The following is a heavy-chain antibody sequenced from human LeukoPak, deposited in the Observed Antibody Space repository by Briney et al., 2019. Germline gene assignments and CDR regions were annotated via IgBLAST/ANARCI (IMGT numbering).Heavy chain of an antibody. V-gene: IGHV3-49*04. D-gene: IGHD1-20*01. J-gene: IGHJ3*02. Sequence: GRSLRLSSTASGFTFGDYAMNWVRQAPGKGLEWVGFISSKTYGGTIEYAASVKGRFTISRDDSNSIAYLQMNSLKTEDTSKYYCTNYPLDNWNGGGAFDIWGQGTMVTVSS. CDR2: ISSKTYGGTI. CDR1: GFTFGDYA. CDR3: TNYPLDNWNGGGAFDI.